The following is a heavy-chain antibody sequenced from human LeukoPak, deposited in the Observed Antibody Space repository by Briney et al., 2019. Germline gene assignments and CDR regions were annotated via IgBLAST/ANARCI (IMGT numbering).Heavy chain of an antibody. V-gene: IGHV3-53*05. J-gene: IGHJ6*03. CDR1: GFTVSNKY. CDR3: ASALKMYYDFRSGYQRGYYYYMDV. Sequence: GGSLRLSCAASGFTVSNKYMTWVRQAPGKGLEWVSLIYSDGRTYYADSVKGRCTISRDNSKNTLYLQMNSLRAEDTAVYYCASALKMYYDFRSGYQRGYYYYMDVWGKGTTVTVSS. CDR2: IYSDGRT. D-gene: IGHD3-3*01.